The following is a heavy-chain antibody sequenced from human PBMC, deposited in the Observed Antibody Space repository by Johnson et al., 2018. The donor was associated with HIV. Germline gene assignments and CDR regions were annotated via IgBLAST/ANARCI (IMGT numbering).Heavy chain of an antibody. CDR2: LSSVGCTT. Sequence: VHLVESGGSLVQPGPSLRLPTAASGFSLSRSDLHSLTQPPGTGLADGSALSSVGCTTHHANCVKGRFTTPTAKSSNPLSLQMNGLSAQATAVYYCAIIWNHTFDIWGQGTMVTVSS. V-gene: IGHV3-64*01. D-gene: IGHD1-14*01. CDR1: GFSLSRSD. CDR3: AIIWNHTFDI. J-gene: IGHJ3*02.